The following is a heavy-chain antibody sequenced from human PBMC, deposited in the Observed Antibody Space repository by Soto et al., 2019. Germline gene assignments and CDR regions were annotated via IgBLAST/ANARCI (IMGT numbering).Heavy chain of an antibody. CDR1: GFTVSSNY. CDR2: IYSGGST. J-gene: IGHJ6*02. D-gene: IGHD3-22*01. CDR3: ARDRYYYDSSGPQDYGMDV. Sequence: GGSLRLSCAASGFTVSSNYMSWVHQAPGKGLEWVSVIYSGGSTYYADSVKGRFTISRDNSKNTLYLQMNSLRAEDTAVYYCARDRYYYDSSGPQDYGMDVWGQGTTVTVSS. V-gene: IGHV3-53*01.